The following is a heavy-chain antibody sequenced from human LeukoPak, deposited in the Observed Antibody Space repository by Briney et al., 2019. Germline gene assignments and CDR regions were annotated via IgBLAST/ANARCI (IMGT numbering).Heavy chain of an antibody. D-gene: IGHD6-13*01. Sequence: GGSLRLSCAASGFTFSSYWMSWVRQAPGKGLEWVANIKQDGSEKYYVDSVKGRFTISRDNAKNSLFLQMNSLRAEDTAVYYCARDTYSSSWPHWYFVLWGRGTLVTVSS. CDR3: ARDTYSSSWPHWYFVL. J-gene: IGHJ2*01. CDR2: IKQDGSEK. CDR1: GFTFSSYW. V-gene: IGHV3-7*01.